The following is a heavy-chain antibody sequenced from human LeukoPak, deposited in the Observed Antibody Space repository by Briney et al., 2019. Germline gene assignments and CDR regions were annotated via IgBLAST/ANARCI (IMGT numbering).Heavy chain of an antibody. J-gene: IGHJ5*02. D-gene: IGHD6-19*01. CDR2: IYYSGST. V-gene: IGHV4-59*01. CDR1: GGSISSYY. CDR3: ARKATKNSGWYTNWFDP. Sequence: SETLSLTCTVSGGSISSYYWSWIRQPPGKGLEWIGYIYYSGSTNYNPSLKSRVTISVDTSKNQFSLKLSSVTAADTAVYYCARKATKNSGWYTNWFDPWGQGTLVTVSS.